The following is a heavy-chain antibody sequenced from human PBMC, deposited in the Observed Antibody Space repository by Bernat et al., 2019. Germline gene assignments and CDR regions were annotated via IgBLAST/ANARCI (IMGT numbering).Heavy chain of an antibody. CDR3: ARDLVVAATEAYWDFDL. D-gene: IGHD2-15*01. J-gene: IGHJ2*01. Sequence: QVQLVQSGTEVKKPGPSVKVSCKASGYTFTNYAMHWVRQAPGQGLEWMGWISAGNGKTKYSQKFQGRVTITRDTYARTADMGLSSLGSEDTAVYYCARDLVVAATEAYWDFDLWGRGTLVTVSS. V-gene: IGHV1-3*01. CDR2: ISAGNGKT. CDR1: GYTFTNYA.